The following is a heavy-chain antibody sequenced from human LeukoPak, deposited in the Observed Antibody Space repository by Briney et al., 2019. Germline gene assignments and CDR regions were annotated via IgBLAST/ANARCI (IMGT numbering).Heavy chain of an antibody. Sequence: SETLSLTCTVPGGSVNSGTWYWSWIRQPPGKGLEWIGDIYYSGSAYYNPSLKSRVTMSVDTSKNQFSLKLSSVTAADTAVYYCARKPIVNSAWYYFDFWGQGTLVTVSS. J-gene: IGHJ4*02. CDR1: GGSVNSGTWY. D-gene: IGHD3-22*01. CDR2: IYYSGSA. CDR3: ARKPIVNSAWYYFDF. V-gene: IGHV4-39*07.